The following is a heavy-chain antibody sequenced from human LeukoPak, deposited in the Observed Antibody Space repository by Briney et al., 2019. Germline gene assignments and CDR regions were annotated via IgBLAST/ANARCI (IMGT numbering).Heavy chain of an antibody. J-gene: IGHJ6*02. D-gene: IGHD3-9*01. CDR1: GGSISPYY. V-gene: IGHV4-59*01. CDR3: ARDHWLFSSKTWYYYGMDV. Sequence: KSSETLSLTCVVSGGSISPYYWSWIRQSPGKGLEWIGYIDPSGSASYNPSLKSRVTIFVDTSKNLFSLILTSVSASDTAIYYCARDHWLFSSKTWYYYGMDVWGQGTTVTVSS. CDR2: IDPSGSA.